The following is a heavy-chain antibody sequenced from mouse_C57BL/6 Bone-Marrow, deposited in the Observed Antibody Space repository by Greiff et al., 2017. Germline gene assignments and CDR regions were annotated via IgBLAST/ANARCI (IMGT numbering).Heavy chain of an antibody. V-gene: IGHV1-59*01. CDR3: ARWPAGTWFAY. D-gene: IGHD4-1*01. Sequence: QVQLQQPGAELVRPGTSVKLSCKASGYTFTSYWMHWVKQRPGQGLEWIGVIDPSDSYTNYNQKFKGKATLTVDTSSSTAYMQLRSLTSEDSAVYYCARWPAGTWFAYWGQGTLVTVSA. CDR2: IDPSDSYT. CDR1: GYTFTSYW. J-gene: IGHJ3*01.